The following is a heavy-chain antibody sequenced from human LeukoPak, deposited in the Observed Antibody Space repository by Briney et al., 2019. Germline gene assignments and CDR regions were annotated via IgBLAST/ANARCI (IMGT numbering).Heavy chain of an antibody. D-gene: IGHD1-1*01. V-gene: IGHV3-23*01. CDR3: AKGPLDIIHATQYFDY. Sequence: QTGGTLRLSCAASGFTFSTYGMSWVRQAPGEGLEWVSTIRGGSGSSYYADSVEGRFTISRDNSKNTLFLEMNSLRAEDTAVYYCAKGPLDIIHATQYFDYWGQGTLVTVSS. CDR2: IRGGSGSS. CDR1: GFTFSTYG. J-gene: IGHJ4*02.